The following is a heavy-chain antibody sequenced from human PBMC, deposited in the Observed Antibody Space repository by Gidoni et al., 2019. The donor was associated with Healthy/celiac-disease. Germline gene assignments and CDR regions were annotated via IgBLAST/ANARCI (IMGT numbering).Heavy chain of an antibody. CDR1: GFTFSSYA. Sequence: EVQLLESGGGLVQPGGSRRLSCAASGFTFSSYAMSWVRQAPGKGLEWVSAISGSGGRTYYADSVKGRFTISRDNSKNTLYLQMNSLRAEDTAVYYCAKDPLSIVVVPAAMPDYWGQGTLVTVSS. V-gene: IGHV3-23*01. D-gene: IGHD2-2*01. CDR3: AKDPLSIVVVPAAMPDY. J-gene: IGHJ4*02. CDR2: ISGSGGRT.